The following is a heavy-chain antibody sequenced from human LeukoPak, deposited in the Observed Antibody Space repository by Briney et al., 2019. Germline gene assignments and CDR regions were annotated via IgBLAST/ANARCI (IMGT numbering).Heavy chain of an antibody. Sequence: PSETLSLTCAVYGGSFSGYYWSWIRQPPGKGREWIGEINHSGSTNYNPSLKSRVTISVDTSKNQFSLKLSSVTAADTAVYYCARGRLYYYGSGSYQNDYWGQGTLVTVSS. CDR1: GGSFSGYY. V-gene: IGHV4-34*01. CDR2: INHSGST. CDR3: ARGRLYYYGSGSYQNDY. D-gene: IGHD3-10*01. J-gene: IGHJ4*02.